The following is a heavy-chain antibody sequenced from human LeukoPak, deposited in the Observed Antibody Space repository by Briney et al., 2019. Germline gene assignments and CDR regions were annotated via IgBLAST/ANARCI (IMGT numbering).Heavy chain of an antibody. CDR3: ARIAAVGSRQFDS. CDR2: IQKDGGGI. D-gene: IGHD6-13*01. J-gene: IGHJ4*02. Sequence: GGSPRLSSAASGFTFSASWMSWVRQAPGKGLEWVANIQKDGGGIAYVESVNGRFTISRDNAKNSLFLQMTSPTAADTAVYFCARIAAVGSRQFDSWGQGTLVTVSS. V-gene: IGHV3-7*05. CDR1: GFTFSASW.